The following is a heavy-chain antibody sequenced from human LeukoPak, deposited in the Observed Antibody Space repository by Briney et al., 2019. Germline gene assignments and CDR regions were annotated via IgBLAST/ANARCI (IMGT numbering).Heavy chain of an antibody. CDR3: ARAPIAAAGLYYFDY. J-gene: IGHJ4*02. V-gene: IGHV4-34*01. CDR2: INHSGST. Sequence: SETLSLTCAVYGGSFSGYYWSWIRQPPGKGLEWIGEINHSGSTNYNPSLESRVTISVDTSKNQFSLKLSSVTAADTAVYYCARAPIAAAGLYYFDYWGQGTLVTVSS. CDR1: GGSFSGYY. D-gene: IGHD6-13*01.